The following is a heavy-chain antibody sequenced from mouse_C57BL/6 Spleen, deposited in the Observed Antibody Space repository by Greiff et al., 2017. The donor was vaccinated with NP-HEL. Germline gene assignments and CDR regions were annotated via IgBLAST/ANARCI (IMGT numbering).Heavy chain of an antibody. CDR2: IDTADGAT. Sequence: VQLQQSGAELVRPGASVKLSCPASGFNIKDYYMHWVQQRPEQGLEWIGRIDTADGATEYAPKFQGKATMTADTSSNTAYLQLSSLTSEGAAVYYCTTIYDDSMDYFDYWGQGTTLTVSS. V-gene: IGHV14-1*01. CDR3: TTIYDDSMDYFDY. CDR1: GFNIKDYY. J-gene: IGHJ2*01. D-gene: IGHD2-3*01.